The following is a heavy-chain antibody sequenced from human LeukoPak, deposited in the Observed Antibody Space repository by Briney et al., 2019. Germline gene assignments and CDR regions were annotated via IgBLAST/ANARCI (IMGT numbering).Heavy chain of an antibody. J-gene: IGHJ4*02. V-gene: IGHV3-30*02. D-gene: IGHD4-17*01. CDR3: AKEGTVTPIDY. CDR2: IRYDGSNK. CDR1: GFIFSSYG. Sequence: GESLKISCAASGFIFSSYGTYWVRQAPGKGLEWVAFIRYDGSNKYYADSVKGRFTISRDNSKNTLYVQMSGLRVEDTAVYYCAKEGTVTPIDYWGQGTPVTVSS.